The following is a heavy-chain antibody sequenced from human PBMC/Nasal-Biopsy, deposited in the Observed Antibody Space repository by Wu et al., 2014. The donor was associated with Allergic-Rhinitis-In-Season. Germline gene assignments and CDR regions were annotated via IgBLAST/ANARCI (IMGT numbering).Heavy chain of an antibody. V-gene: IGHV2-70*04. CDR1: GFSLSITEMR. CDR3: ARTSRGKSRWEKDYYYYYMDV. Sequence: ALVKPTQTLTLTCTFSGFSLSITEMRVSWIRQPPGKALEWLARIDWDDDKYYSPSLESRLTITKDTSKNQVVLKMTNMDPVDTATYYCARTSRGKSRWEKDYYYYYMDVWGKGTTVTVSS. J-gene: IGHJ6*03. CDR2: IDWDDDK. D-gene: IGHD3-10*01.